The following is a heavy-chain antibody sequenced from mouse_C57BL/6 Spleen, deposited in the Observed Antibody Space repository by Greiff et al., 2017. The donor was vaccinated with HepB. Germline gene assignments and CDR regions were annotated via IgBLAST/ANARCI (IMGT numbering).Heavy chain of an antibody. Sequence: EVKVEESGGGLVKPGGSLKLSCAASGFTFSSYTMSWVRQTPEKRLEWVATISGGGGNTYYPDSVKGRFTISRDNAKNTLYLQMSSLRSEDTALYYCARQVNYYGSSYWYFDVWGTGTTVTVSS. CDR3: ARQVNYYGSSYWYFDV. CDR2: ISGGGGNT. CDR1: GFTFSSYT. D-gene: IGHD1-1*01. J-gene: IGHJ1*03. V-gene: IGHV5-9*01.